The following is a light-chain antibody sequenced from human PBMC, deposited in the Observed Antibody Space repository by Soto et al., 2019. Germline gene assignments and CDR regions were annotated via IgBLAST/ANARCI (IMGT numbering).Light chain of an antibody. J-gene: IGKJ1*01. Sequence: EIVLTQSPGTPPLSPGERATLSCRASQSVSSSYLAWYQQKPGQAPRLLIYGASSRATGIPDRFSGSGSGTDFTLTISRVEPEDFAMYYCHQYGSSPWTFGQGTKVEIK. V-gene: IGKV3-20*01. CDR3: HQYGSSPWT. CDR2: GAS. CDR1: QSVSSSY.